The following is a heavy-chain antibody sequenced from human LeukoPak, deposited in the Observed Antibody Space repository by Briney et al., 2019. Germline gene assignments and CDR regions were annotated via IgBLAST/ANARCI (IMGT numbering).Heavy chain of an antibody. CDR1: GYTFSGYY. J-gene: IGHJ5*02. Sequence: ASVKVSCKASGYTFSGYYMHWVRQAPGQGLEWMGWINPNSGGTNYAQKFQGRVTMTRDTSISTAYMELSRLRSDDTAVYYCARDLRITMVRETNWFAPWGQGTLVTVSS. V-gene: IGHV1-2*02. CDR2: INPNSGGT. D-gene: IGHD3-10*01. CDR3: ARDLRITMVRETNWFAP.